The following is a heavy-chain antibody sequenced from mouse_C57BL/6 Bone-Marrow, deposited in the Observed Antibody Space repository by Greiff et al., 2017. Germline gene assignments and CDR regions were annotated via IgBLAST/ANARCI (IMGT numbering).Heavy chain of an antibody. CDR3: ARDGRGEFDY. Sequence: EVQLQQSGPELVKPGASVKISCKASGSTFTDYYMNWVKQSHGKSLEWIGDINPNNGGTSYNQKFKGKATLTVDKSSSTAYMELRILTSEDSAVYYCARDGRGEFDYWGQGTTLTVTS. J-gene: IGHJ2*01. V-gene: IGHV1-26*01. CDR2: INPNNGGT. CDR1: GSTFTDYY.